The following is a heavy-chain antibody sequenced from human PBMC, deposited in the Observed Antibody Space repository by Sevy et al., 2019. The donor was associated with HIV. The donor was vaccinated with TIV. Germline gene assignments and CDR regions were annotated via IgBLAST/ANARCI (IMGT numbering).Heavy chain of an antibody. CDR2: ISYDGDYK. J-gene: IGHJ3*02. V-gene: IGHV3-30*18. CDR3: AKEATIVVMVAYAFDM. CDR1: GFTFSAHG. Sequence: GGSLRLSCVGSGFTFSAHGMHWVRRAPGKGLEWVAVISYDGDYKYYADSVKGRFTISRDRSKNTLYLQMNSLRTEDTAMYYCAKEATIVVMVAYAFDMWGQGTTVTVSS. D-gene: IGHD2-8*01.